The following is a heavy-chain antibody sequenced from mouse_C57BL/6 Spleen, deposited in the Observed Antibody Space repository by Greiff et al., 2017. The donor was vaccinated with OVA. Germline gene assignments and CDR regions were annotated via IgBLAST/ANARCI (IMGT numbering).Heavy chain of an antibody. CDR1: GFSFNTYA. CDR3: VRHGVGTSGFDY. J-gene: IGHJ2*01. D-gene: IGHD1-3*01. CDR2: IRSKSNNYAT. V-gene: IGHV10-1*01. Sequence: EVMLVESGGGLVQPKGSLTLSCAASGFSFNTYAMNWVRQAPGQGLEWVARIRSKSNNYATYYADSVQVRFTISSDDSESMLYLQMNNLKTEDTAMYYCVRHGVGTSGFDYWGQGTTLTVSS.